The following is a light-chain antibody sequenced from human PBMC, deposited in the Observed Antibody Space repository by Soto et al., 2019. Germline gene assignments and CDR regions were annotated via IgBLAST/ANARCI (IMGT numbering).Light chain of an antibody. CDR2: NTS. V-gene: IGKV3-20*01. Sequence: EIVLTQSPGTLSLSPGEGATVSCRVSQSINSKSLFCYQRKWGQAPRLLIYNTSSRATGIPDRFSGSGSGTDFTLSISRLEPEDFAVYYCQHYGGSFIFGPGTKVDFK. CDR1: QSINSKS. J-gene: IGKJ3*01. CDR3: QHYGGSFI.